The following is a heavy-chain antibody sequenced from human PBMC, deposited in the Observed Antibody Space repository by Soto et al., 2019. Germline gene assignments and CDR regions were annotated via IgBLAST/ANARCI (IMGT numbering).Heavy chain of an antibody. CDR1: GGTFSSYA. J-gene: IGHJ6*02. CDR2: IIPISGTA. D-gene: IGHD2-2*01. CDR3: ARSQGSSTSLEIYYYYYYGMDV. V-gene: IGHV1-69*01. Sequence: QVQLVQSGAEVKKPGSSVKVSCKASGGTFSSYAISWVRQAPGQGLEWRGGIIPISGTANYAQKFQGRVTITADESTSTAYMELSSLRSEDTAVYYCARSQGSSTSLEIYYYYYYGMDVWGQGTMVTVSS.